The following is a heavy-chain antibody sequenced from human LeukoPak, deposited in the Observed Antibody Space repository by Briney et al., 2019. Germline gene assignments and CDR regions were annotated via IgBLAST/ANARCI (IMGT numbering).Heavy chain of an antibody. Sequence: SETLSLTCAVYGGSFSGYYWGWIRQPPGKGLEWIGEINHSGSANYNPSLKSRVTISIDTSKNQFFLTLRSVTAADTAVYYCARQQISFFGVVQNWFDPWGQGTLVTVSS. V-gene: IGHV4-34*01. CDR2: INHSGSA. J-gene: IGHJ5*02. CDR3: ARQQISFFGVVQNWFDP. CDR1: GGSFSGYY. D-gene: IGHD3-3*01.